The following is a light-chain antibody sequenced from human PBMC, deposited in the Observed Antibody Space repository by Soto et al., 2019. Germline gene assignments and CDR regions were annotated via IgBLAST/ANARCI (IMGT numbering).Light chain of an antibody. CDR1: SSDIGGYKY. V-gene: IGLV2-14*01. J-gene: IGLJ2*01. CDR2: EVN. Sequence: QSALTQPASVSGSPGQSITISCTGTSSDIGGYKYVSWCQHHPGKAPKLMIYEVNNRPSGVSNRFSGSKSGNTASLTISGLQAEDEADYYCCSYASSSTLVFGGGTKVTVL. CDR3: CSYASSSTLV.